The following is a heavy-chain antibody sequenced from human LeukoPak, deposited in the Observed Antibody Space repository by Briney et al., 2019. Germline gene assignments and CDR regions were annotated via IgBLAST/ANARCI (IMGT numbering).Heavy chain of an antibody. V-gene: IGHV3-23*01. CDR1: GFTFNSYA. CDR2: ISGSDGFT. CDR3: ARTYYYDSSGYQPTFDY. Sequence: GGSLRLFCAASGFTFNSYAMSWVRQAPGKGLEWVSAISGSDGFTYYADSVKGRFTISRDNSKNTLYLQMNSLRAEDTAVYYCARTYYYDSSGYQPTFDYWGQGTLVTVSS. D-gene: IGHD3-22*01. J-gene: IGHJ4*02.